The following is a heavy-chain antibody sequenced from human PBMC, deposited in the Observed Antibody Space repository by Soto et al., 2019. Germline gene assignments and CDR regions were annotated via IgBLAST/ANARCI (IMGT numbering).Heavy chain of an antibody. J-gene: IGHJ4*02. CDR2: MNPNSGNT. Sequence: ASVKVSCKASGYTFTSYDINWVRQATGQGLEWMGWMNPNSGNTGYAQKFQGRVTMTRNTSISTAYMELSGLRSEDTAVYYCARGPPPYYDFWSGYSPPDYWGQGTLVTVSS. V-gene: IGHV1-8*01. CDR3: ARGPPPYYDFWSGYSPPDY. CDR1: GYTFTSYD. D-gene: IGHD3-3*01.